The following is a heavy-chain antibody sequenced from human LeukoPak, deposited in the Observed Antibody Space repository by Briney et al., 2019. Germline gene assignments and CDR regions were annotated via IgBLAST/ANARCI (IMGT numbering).Heavy chain of an antibody. CDR2: ISSSGSTI. D-gene: IGHD6-19*01. Sequence: PGRSLRLSCAASGFTFSSYEMNWVRQAPGKGLEWVSYISSSGSTIYYADPVKGRFTISRDNAKNSLYLQMNSLRAEDTAVYYCARAGGSGWPFRGNYFDYWGQGTLVTVSS. V-gene: IGHV3-48*03. CDR1: GFTFSSYE. CDR3: ARAGGSGWPFRGNYFDY. J-gene: IGHJ4*02.